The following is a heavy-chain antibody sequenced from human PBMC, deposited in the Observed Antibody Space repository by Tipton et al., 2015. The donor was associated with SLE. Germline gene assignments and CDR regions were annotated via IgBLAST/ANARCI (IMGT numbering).Heavy chain of an antibody. D-gene: IGHD4-23*01. CDR1: GGSIRSFY. J-gene: IGHJ4*02. CDR3: ARASGGNSPY. CDR2: IYYTGST. Sequence: LSLTCTVSGGSIRSFYWSWIRQPPGKGLEWIGNIYYTGSTNYNPSLKSRVTISVDTSKNQFSLNLTSVTAADTAIYYCARASGGNSPYWGQGSLVTVSS. V-gene: IGHV4-59*01.